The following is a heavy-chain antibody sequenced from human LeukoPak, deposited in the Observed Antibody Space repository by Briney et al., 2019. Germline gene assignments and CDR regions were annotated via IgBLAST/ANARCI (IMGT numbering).Heavy chain of an antibody. CDR1: GGTFSSYA. D-gene: IGHD3-22*01. CDR2: IIPIFGTA. Sequence: SVKVSCKASGGTFSSYAISWVRQAPGQGLEWMGGIIPIFGTANYAQKFQGRVTITADESTSTAYMELSSLRSEDTAVYYCARGYYYDSSGLELFDYWGQGTLVTVSS. CDR3: ARGYYYDSSGLELFDY. V-gene: IGHV1-69*13. J-gene: IGHJ4*02.